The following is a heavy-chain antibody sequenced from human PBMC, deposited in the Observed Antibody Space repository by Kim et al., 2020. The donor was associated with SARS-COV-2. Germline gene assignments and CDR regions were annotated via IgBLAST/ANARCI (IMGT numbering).Heavy chain of an antibody. CDR1: GGSISSYY. V-gene: IGHV4-59*13. J-gene: IGHJ6*01. D-gene: IGHD6-13*01. Sequence: SETLSLTCTVSGGSISSYYWSWIRQPPGKGLEWIGYIYYSGSTNYNPSLKSRVTISVDTSKNQFSLKLSSVTAADTAVYYCARGGPLQQQLDYYYYYGM. CDR2: IYYSGST. CDR3: ARGGPLQQQLDYYYYYGM.